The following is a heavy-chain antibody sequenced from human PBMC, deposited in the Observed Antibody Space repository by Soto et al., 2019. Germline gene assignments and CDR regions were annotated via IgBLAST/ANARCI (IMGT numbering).Heavy chain of an antibody. V-gene: IGHV4-31*03. CDR1: GGSISSGGYY. CDR3: ARVVVTAKDPGTYNWFDP. Sequence: QVQLQESGPGLVKPSQTLSLTCTVSGGSISSGGYYWSWIRQHPGKGLAWIGYIYYSGSTYYNPSLKSRVTISVDTSKNQFSLKLSSVTAADTAVYYCARVVVTAKDPGTYNWFDPWGQGTLVTVAS. J-gene: IGHJ5*02. D-gene: IGHD2-21*02. CDR2: IYYSGST.